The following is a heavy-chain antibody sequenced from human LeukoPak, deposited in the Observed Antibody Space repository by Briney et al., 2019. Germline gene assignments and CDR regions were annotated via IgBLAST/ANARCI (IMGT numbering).Heavy chain of an antibody. J-gene: IGHJ6*02. CDR3: ARDHVAQYNWNDEDYYYGMDV. V-gene: IGHV1-18*01. Sequence: ASVKVSCKASGYTFTSYGISWVRQAPGQGLDWMGWISAYNGNTNYAQKLQGRVTMTTDTSTSTAYMELRSLRSDDTAVYYCARDHVAQYNWNDEDYYYGMDVWGQGTTVTVSS. D-gene: IGHD1-20*01. CDR1: GYTFTSYG. CDR2: ISAYNGNT.